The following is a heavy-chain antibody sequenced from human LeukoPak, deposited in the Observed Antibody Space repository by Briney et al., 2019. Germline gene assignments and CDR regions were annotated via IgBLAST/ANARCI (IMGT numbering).Heavy chain of an antibody. CDR1: GYTFTGHY. CDR2: INPNSGDT. Sequence: ASVKVSCKAAGYTFTGHYMHWVRQAPGQGLEWMGWINPNSGDTNFAQKFQGRVTMTRDTSISTIYMQLSRLRSDDTAVYYCARGSSWYGFDYWGQGTLVTVSS. CDR3: ARGSSWYGFDY. D-gene: IGHD6-13*01. J-gene: IGHJ4*02. V-gene: IGHV1-2*02.